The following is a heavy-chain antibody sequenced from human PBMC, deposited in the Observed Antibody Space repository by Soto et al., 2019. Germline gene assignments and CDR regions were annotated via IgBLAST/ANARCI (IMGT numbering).Heavy chain of an antibody. V-gene: IGHV1-69*01. CDR2: IIPMCPTA. CDR1: GGTFSNHA. Sequence: QVQLVQSGAEVKQPGSSVKVSCKASGGTFSNHAISWVRQAPGQGLEWVGGIIPMCPTADYAQRFQGRVTITADDSTTTVYMELSGLRSEDTAMYYCARDDATYCGGDCYRYFYYGMDVWGQGTTVTVSS. D-gene: IGHD2-21*02. CDR3: ARDDATYCGGDCYRYFYYGMDV. J-gene: IGHJ6*02.